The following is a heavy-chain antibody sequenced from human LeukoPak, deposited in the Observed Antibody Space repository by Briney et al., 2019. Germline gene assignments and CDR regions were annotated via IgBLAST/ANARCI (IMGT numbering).Heavy chain of an antibody. CDR2: INPNSGGT. V-gene: IGHV1-2*02. D-gene: IGHD6-19*01. CDR3: ARVGSSGWYVHPTLDY. CDR1: GYTFTGYY. J-gene: IGHJ4*02. Sequence: GASVKVSCXASGYTFTGYYMHWVRQAPRQGLEWMAWINPNSGGTNYAQKFQGRVTVTRDTSISTAYMELSRLRSDDTAVYYCARVGSSGWYVHPTLDYWGQGTLVTVSS.